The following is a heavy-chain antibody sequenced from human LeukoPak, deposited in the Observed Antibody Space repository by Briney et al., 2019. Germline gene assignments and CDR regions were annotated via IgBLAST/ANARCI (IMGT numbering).Heavy chain of an antibody. CDR3: ARSLQQLIYAFDI. V-gene: IGHV4-61*01. Sequence: SETLSLTCTVSGGSVSNSLYYWSWIRQPPGKGLEWIGYIYYSGSTNYNPSLKSRVTISVDTSKNQFSLKLSSVTAADTAVYYCARSLQQLIYAFDIWGQGTMVTVSS. CDR1: GGSVSNSLYY. D-gene: IGHD6-13*01. J-gene: IGHJ3*02. CDR2: IYYSGST.